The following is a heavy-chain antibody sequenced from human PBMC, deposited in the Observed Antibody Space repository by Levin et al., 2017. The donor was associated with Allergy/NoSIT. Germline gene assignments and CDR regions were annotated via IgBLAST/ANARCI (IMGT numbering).Heavy chain of an antibody. Sequence: GGSLRLSCAASGFTFSSYSMNWVRQAPGKGLEWVSSISSSSSYIYYADSVKGRFTISRDNAKNSLYLQMNSLRAEDTAVYYCARAPLVGVTSTGFDYWGQGTLVTVSS. CDR1: GFTFSSYS. V-gene: IGHV3-21*01. CDR3: ARAPLVGVTSTGFDY. J-gene: IGHJ4*02. CDR2: ISSSSSYI. D-gene: IGHD1-26*01.